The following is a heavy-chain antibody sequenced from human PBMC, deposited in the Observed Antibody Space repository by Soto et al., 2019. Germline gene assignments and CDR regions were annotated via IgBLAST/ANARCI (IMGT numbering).Heavy chain of an antibody. V-gene: IGHV1-69*06. CDR1: GGTFSSYA. Sequence: EASVKVSCKASGGTFSSYAISWVRQAPGQGLEWMGGIIPIFGTANYAQKFQGRVTITADKSTSTAYMELSSLRSEDTAVYYCAREFRGYYYDSSGYYFFDYWGQGTLVTVSS. CDR2: IIPIFGTA. D-gene: IGHD3-22*01. J-gene: IGHJ4*02. CDR3: AREFRGYYYDSSGYYFFDY.